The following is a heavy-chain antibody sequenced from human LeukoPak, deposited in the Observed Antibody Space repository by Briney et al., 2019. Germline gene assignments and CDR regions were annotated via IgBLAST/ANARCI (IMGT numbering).Heavy chain of an antibody. J-gene: IGHJ4*02. D-gene: IGHD1-26*01. CDR3: ARVLNGWDLQSFDC. CDR1: GYNFTGYH. CDR2: MNPNSGGT. Sequence: ASVKVSCKASGYNFTGYHLHWARQAPGQGLEWMGNMNPNSGGTNSAQKFQGRVIMTRDTSISTAYMELNRLRSDDTAVYYCARVLNGWDLQSFDCWGQGTLVTVSS. V-gene: IGHV1-2*02.